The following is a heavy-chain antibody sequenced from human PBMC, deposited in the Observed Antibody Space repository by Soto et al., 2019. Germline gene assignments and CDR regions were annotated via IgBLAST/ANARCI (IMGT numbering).Heavy chain of an antibody. CDR3: ACGEDSRYYYYGMDV. V-gene: IGHV3-48*01. D-gene: IGHD2-15*01. CDR2: ISSSSSTI. CDR1: GLTFSSYS. Sequence: EVQLVESGGGLVQRGGSLRLSCAASGLTFSSYSMNWVRQAPGKGLEWVSYISSSSSTIYYADSVKGRFTISRDNAKNSLYLKMNSQRAEETDVYYCACGEDSRYYYYGMDVWGQGTTVTVSS. J-gene: IGHJ6*02.